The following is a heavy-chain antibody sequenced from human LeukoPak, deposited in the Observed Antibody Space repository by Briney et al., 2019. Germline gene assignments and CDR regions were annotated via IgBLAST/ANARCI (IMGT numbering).Heavy chain of an antibody. Sequence: ASVKVSCKVSGYTLTGLSMHWVRQAPGKGLEWMGGFDPEDGETIYAQKFQGRVTMTEDTSSDTAYMELSSLRSEDTAVYYCATFSSLYDRAHTRFDYWGQGTLVTVSS. CDR3: ATFSSLYDRAHTRFDY. CDR1: GYTLTGLS. V-gene: IGHV1-24*01. CDR2: FDPEDGET. J-gene: IGHJ4*02. D-gene: IGHD3-22*01.